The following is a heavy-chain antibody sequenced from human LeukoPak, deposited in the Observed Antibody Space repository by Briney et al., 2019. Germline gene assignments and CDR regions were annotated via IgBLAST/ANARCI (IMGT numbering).Heavy chain of an antibody. CDR3: AKIQSYQGDGMDV. D-gene: IGHD1-26*01. Sequence: GGSLRLSCAASGFTVSSNYMSWVRQAPGKGLEWVSVIYSGGSTYYADSVKGRFTISRDNSKNTLYLQMNSLRAEDTAVYYCAKIQSYQGDGMDVWGQGTTVTVSS. CDR1: GFTVSSNY. CDR2: IYSGGST. J-gene: IGHJ6*02. V-gene: IGHV3-53*01.